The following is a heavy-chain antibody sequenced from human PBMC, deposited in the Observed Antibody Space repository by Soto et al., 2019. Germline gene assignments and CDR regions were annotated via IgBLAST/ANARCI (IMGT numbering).Heavy chain of an antibody. V-gene: IGHV1-18*01. J-gene: IGHJ4*02. CDR2: ISVYNGNT. D-gene: IGHD3-3*01. CDR3: ARALYNFCSDYDRFDY. Sequence: QVRLVQSGAEVKKPGASVKVSCKASGYTFTSYGISWVRQAPGQGLEWMGWISVYNGNTNYAQKLQGRVTMTTDTSTSTAYMELRSLRSDDTAVYYCARALYNFCSDYDRFDYWGQGNLVHVAS. CDR1: GYTFTSYG.